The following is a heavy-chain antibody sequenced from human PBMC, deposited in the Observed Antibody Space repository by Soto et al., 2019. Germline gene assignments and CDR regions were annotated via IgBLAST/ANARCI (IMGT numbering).Heavy chain of an antibody. Sequence: GASVKDSCKASGYTFTTYYMHWVRQAPGQGLEWMGIINPSGGSTSYAQKFQGRVTMTTDTSMSTAYMELRSLRSDDTAVYYCARDLGWLERPNWFDPWGQGTLVTVSS. D-gene: IGHD1-1*01. CDR2: INPSGGST. CDR3: ARDLGWLERPNWFDP. CDR1: GYTFTTYY. V-gene: IGHV1-46*01. J-gene: IGHJ5*02.